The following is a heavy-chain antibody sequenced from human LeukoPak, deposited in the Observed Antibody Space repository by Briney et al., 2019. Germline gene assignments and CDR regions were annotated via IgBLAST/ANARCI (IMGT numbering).Heavy chain of an antibody. CDR3: ARGRSSAFDI. V-gene: IGHV6-1*01. CDR1: GDSVSTNGVA. CDR2: TYYRSKWYN. J-gene: IGHJ3*02. Sequence: SQTLSLNCGISGDSVSTNGVAWNWIRQSPSRGLEWLGRTYYRSKWYNDYAVFVKSRITINPDTSRNQFSLQLNSLTPEDTAVYYCARGRSSAFDIWGQGTVVTVSS.